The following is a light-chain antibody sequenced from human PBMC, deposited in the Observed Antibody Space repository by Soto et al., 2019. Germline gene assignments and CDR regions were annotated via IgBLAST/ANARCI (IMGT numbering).Light chain of an antibody. J-gene: IGLJ1*01. CDR2: EVT. CDR3: FSYAGDSVYV. V-gene: IGLV2-23*02. CDR1: NSDVGSYNL. Sequence: QSVLTQPASVSGSPGQSITISCTGTNSDVGSYNLVSWFQQRPGKAPKLVIYEVTKRPSGVSDRFSGSKSGNTASLTISGLQAEDEADYYCFSYAGDSVYVFGTGTKVTVL.